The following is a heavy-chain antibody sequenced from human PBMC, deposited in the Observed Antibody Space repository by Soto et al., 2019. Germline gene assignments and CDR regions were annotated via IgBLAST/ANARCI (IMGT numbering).Heavy chain of an antibody. V-gene: IGHV3-33*01. CDR3: ARAGVVITMYYYYGMDV. D-gene: IGHD3-3*01. J-gene: IGHJ6*02. CDR1: GFTSSSYG. CDR2: IWYDGSNK. Sequence: GGSLRLSCAASGFTSSSYGMHWVRQAPGKGLEWVAVIWYDGSNKYYADSVKGRFTISRDNSKNTLYLQMNSLRAEDTAVYYCARAGVVITMYYYYGMDVWGQGTTVTVSS.